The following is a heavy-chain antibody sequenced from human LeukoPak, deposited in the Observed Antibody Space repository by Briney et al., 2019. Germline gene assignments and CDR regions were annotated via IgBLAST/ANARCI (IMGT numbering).Heavy chain of an antibody. CDR2: TYYRSKWYN. CDR3: ARGHTESADDYGNWFHP. J-gene: IGHJ5*02. D-gene: IGHD5-12*01. V-gene: IGHV6-1*01. CDR1: GDSVSSNSAA. Sequence: SQTLSLTCAISGDSVSSNSAAWNWIRQSPSRGLEWLGRTYYRSKWYNDYAVSVKSRITINPDTSKNQFSLKLNSLTAADTAVYYCARGHTESADDYGNWFHPWGQGTLVTVSS.